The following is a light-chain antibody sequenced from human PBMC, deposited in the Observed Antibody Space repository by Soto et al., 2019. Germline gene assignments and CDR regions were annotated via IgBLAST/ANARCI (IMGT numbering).Light chain of an antibody. V-gene: IGKV4-1*01. CDR2: WAS. Sequence: DIVMTQSPDSLAVSLGEKATINCKSSQSILYSPNNKNYLAWYQQKPGQPPKLLIYWASTRESGVPDRFSGSGSGTDFTLTISSLQAEDVAVYYCHQYYRGPQTFGQGTKLEIK. CDR1: QSILYSPNNKNY. J-gene: IGKJ2*01. CDR3: HQYYRGPQT.